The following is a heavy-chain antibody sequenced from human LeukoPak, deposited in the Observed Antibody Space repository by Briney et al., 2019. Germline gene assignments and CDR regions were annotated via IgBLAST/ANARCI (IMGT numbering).Heavy chain of an antibody. CDR2: MNPNRGDT. V-gene: IGHV1-8*03. CDR3: ARLSWAAGYYYYYMDV. CDR1: GYTFTRYD. Sequence: ASVKVSCKASGYTFTRYDINWVRQATGQGLEWMGWMNPNRGDTGYAQKFQGRVTITRNTSISTAYMELSSLRSEDTAVYYCARLSWAAGYYYYYMDVWGKGTTVTISS. D-gene: IGHD3-10*01. J-gene: IGHJ6*03.